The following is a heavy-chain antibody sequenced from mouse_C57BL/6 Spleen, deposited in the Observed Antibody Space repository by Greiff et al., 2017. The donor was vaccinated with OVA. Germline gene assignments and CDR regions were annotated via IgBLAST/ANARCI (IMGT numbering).Heavy chain of an antibody. CDR1: GYTFTSYW. V-gene: IGHV1-72*01. CDR3: ASKTGVFPTVVAGDWYFDV. CDR2: IDPNSGGT. D-gene: IGHD1-1*01. Sequence: QVQLQQPGAELVKPGASVKLSCKASGYTFTSYWMHWVKQRPGRGLEWIGRIDPNSGGTKYNEKVKSKATLTVDKPSSTAYMQLSSLTSEDSAVYYCASKTGVFPTVVAGDWYFDVWGTGTTVTVSS. J-gene: IGHJ1*03.